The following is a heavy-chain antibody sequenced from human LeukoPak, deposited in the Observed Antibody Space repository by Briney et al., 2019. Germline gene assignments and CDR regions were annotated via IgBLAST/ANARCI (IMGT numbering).Heavy chain of an antibody. CDR3: ATTSGYFYY. D-gene: IGHD1-26*01. V-gene: IGHV1-46*01. J-gene: IGHJ4*02. Sequence: ASVKVSCKASGYTFTSNYIHWVRQAPGQGLERMGMIYPRDGSTSYAQKFQGRVTVTRDTSTSTVHMELSGLRSEDTAVYYCATTSGYFYYWGQGTLVTVSS. CDR2: IYPRDGST. CDR1: GYTFTSNY.